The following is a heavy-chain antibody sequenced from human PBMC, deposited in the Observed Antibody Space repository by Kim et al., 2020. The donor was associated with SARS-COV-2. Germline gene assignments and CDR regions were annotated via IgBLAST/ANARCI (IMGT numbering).Heavy chain of an antibody. Sequence: ASVKVSCKASGYTFTSYDINWVRQATGQGLEWMGWMNPNSGNTGYAQKFQGRVTMTRNTSISTAYMELSSLRSEDTAVYYCARANVSGGYTYYYYYMDVWGKGTTVTVSS. V-gene: IGHV1-8*01. CDR2: MNPNSGNT. CDR3: ARANVSGGYTYYYYYMDV. CDR1: GYTFTSYD. J-gene: IGHJ6*03. D-gene: IGHD1-26*01.